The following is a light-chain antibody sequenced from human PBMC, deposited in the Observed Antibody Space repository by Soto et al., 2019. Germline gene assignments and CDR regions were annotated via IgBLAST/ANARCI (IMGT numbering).Light chain of an antibody. CDR1: SSDVGGYNY. J-gene: IGLJ1*01. V-gene: IGLV2-11*01. Sequence: QSALTQPRSVSGSPGQSVTISCTGTSSDVGGYNYVSWYQQHPGKAPILMIYDVSKRPSGVPDRFSGSKSGNTASLTISGLQAEDEADYYCCSYAGSYSQVFGTGTKVTVL. CDR3: CSYAGSYSQV. CDR2: DVS.